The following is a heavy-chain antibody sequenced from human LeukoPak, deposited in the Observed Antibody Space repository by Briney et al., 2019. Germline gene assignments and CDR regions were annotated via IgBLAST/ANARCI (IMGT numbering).Heavy chain of an antibody. CDR2: INPNSGGT. Sequence: ASVKVSCKASGYTFTGYYMHWVRQAPGQGLEWMGWINPNSGGTNYAQKFQGRVTMTRDTSISTAYMELSRLRSDDTAVYYCASPSGIVVVTNDAFDIWGQGTMVTVSS. V-gene: IGHV1-2*02. D-gene: IGHD3-22*01. CDR3: ASPSGIVVVTNDAFDI. J-gene: IGHJ3*02. CDR1: GYTFTGYY.